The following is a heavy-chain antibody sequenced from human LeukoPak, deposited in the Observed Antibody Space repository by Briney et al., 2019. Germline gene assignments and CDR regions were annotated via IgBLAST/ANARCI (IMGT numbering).Heavy chain of an antibody. CDR2: ISGSGGST. J-gene: IGHJ3*02. D-gene: IGHD1-26*01. V-gene: IGHV3-23*01. CDR3: AKSALVEWELLRDAFDI. Sequence: GGSLRLSCAASGFTFSSYAKSGVREAPGKGLEGVSPISGSGGSTYYADSVKGRFTISRDNSKNTLYLQMNSLRAEDTAVYYCAKSALVEWELLRDAFDIWGQGTIVTVSS. CDR1: GFTFSSYA.